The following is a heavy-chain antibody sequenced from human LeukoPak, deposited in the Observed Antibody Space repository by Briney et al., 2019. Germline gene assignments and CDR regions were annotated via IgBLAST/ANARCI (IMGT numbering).Heavy chain of an antibody. Sequence: ASVKVSCKASGYTFTGYYMHWVRQAPGQGLEWMGWINPNSGGTNYAQKFQGWVTMTRDTSISTAYMELSRLRSDDTAVYYCARVRGSGWPSDAFDIWGQGTMVTVSS. J-gene: IGHJ3*02. CDR2: INPNSGGT. D-gene: IGHD6-19*01. V-gene: IGHV1-2*04. CDR3: ARVRGSGWPSDAFDI. CDR1: GYTFTGYY.